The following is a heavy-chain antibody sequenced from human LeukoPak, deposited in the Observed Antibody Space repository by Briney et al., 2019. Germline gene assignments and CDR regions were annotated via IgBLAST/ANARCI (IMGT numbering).Heavy chain of an antibody. CDR1: GGSFSGYY. D-gene: IGHD6-13*01. V-gene: IGHV4-34*01. CDR2: INHSGST. Sequence: SETLSLTCAVYGGSFSGYYWSWIRQPPGKGLKWIGEINHSGSTNYNPSLKSRVTISVDTSKNQFSLKLSSVTAADTAVYYCARSSGIAAAGTQSPFDYWGQGTLVTVSS. CDR3: ARSSGIAAAGTQSPFDY. J-gene: IGHJ4*02.